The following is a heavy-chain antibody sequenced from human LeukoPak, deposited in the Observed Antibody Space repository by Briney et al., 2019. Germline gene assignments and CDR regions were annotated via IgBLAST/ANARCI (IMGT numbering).Heavy chain of an antibody. CDR3: ARGAVAGSFDY. D-gene: IGHD6-19*01. J-gene: IGHJ4*02. CDR1: GGSISSHY. CDR2: IYYSGST. Sequence: SETLSLTCTVSGGSISSHYWSWIPQPPGKGLEWIGYIYYSGSTNYNPSLKSRVTISVDTSKNQFSLKLSSGTAADTAVYYCARGAVAGSFDYWGQGTLVTVSS. V-gene: IGHV4-59*11.